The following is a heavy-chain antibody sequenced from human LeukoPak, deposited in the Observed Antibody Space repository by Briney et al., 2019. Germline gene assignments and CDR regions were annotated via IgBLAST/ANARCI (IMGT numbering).Heavy chain of an antibody. CDR1: GCSISSYY. V-gene: IGHV4-59*01. J-gene: IGHJ4*02. Sequence: SETLSLTCTVSGCSISSYYWSWIRQPPGKGLEWIGDIYYSGSTNYNPSLKSRVTISVDTSKNQFSLKLSSVTAADMAVYYCAGYSSSSSRPADYWGQGTLVTVSS. CDR3: AGYSSSSSRPADY. D-gene: IGHD6-13*01. CDR2: IYYSGST.